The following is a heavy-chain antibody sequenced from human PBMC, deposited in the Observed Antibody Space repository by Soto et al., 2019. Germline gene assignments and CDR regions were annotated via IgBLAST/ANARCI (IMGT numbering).Heavy chain of an antibody. V-gene: IGHV1-18*01. J-gene: IGHJ4*02. D-gene: IGHD3-10*01. CDR1: GYTFTSYG. CDR3: ARSVPESASHMVYHSGSYSFAF. Sequence: GASVKVSCTASGYTFTSYGISWVRQAPGQGLEWMGWISAYNGNTNYAQKLQGRVTMTTDTSTSTAYMELRSLRSDDTAVYYCARSVPESASHMVYHSGSYSFAFCGKGSLVTVSS. CDR2: ISAYNGNT.